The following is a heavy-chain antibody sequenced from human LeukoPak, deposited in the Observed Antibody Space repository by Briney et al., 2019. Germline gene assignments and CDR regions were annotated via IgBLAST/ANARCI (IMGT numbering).Heavy chain of an antibody. CDR3: AKAQFLITMIVVAPLQFDY. CDR2: SAGTGYST. Sequence: PGGSLRLSCAASEFTFSNYAMSWVRQAPGKGLEWVSGSAGTGYSTYYADSVKGRSTISRDNSKNTLYLQMNSLRAEDTAVYYCAKAQFLITMIVVAPLQFDYWGQGTLVTVSS. CDR1: EFTFSNYA. V-gene: IGHV3-23*01. D-gene: IGHD3-22*01. J-gene: IGHJ4*02.